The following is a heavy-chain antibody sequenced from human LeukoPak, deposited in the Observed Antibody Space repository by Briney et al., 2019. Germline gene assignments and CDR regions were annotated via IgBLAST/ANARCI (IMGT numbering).Heavy chain of an antibody. CDR2: ISYDGSNK. J-gene: IGHJ3*02. CDR1: GFTFSSYA. V-gene: IGHV3-30*04. D-gene: IGHD4-17*01. CDR3: ARAEISDCGDYSAFDI. Sequence: GRSLRLSCAASGFTFSSYAMHWVRQAPGKGLEWVAVISYDGSNKYFADSVKGRFTISRDNSKNTLYLQMNSLRAEDTAVYYCARAEISDCGDYSAFDIWGQGTMVTVSS.